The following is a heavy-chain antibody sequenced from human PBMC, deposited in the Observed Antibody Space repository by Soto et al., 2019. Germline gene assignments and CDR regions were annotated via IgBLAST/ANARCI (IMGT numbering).Heavy chain of an antibody. CDR3: AKSWSIAAAGAYFDY. CDR2: ISYDGSNK. J-gene: IGHJ4*02. D-gene: IGHD6-13*01. V-gene: IGHV3-30*18. Sequence: PGGSLRLSCAASGFTFSSYGMHWVRQAPGKGLEWVAVISYDGSNKYYADSVKGRFTISRDNSKSTLYLQMNSLRAEDTAVYYCAKSWSIAAAGAYFDYWGQGTLVTVS. CDR1: GFTFSSYG.